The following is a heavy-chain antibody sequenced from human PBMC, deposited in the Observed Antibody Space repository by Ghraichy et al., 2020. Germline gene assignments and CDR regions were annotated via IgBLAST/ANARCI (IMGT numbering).Heavy chain of an antibody. D-gene: IGHD6-13*01. V-gene: IGHV4-39*01. CDR2: LHYSGAT. J-gene: IGHJ4*02. CDR3: ARSLRVAAGGSDY. Sequence: SETLSLTCTVSAGSITSSTSYWAWIRQPPGKGLEWIGSLHYSGATFYNPSLKSRVSISADTSKNQFSLKMSSVTAADTAVYYCARSLRVAAGGSDYWGQGVLVTVFS. CDR1: AGSITSSTSY.